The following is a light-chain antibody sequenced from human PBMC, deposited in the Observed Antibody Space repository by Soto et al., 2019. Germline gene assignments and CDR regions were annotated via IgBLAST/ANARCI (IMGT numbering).Light chain of an antibody. CDR3: AAWDDSLSGPV. CDR1: SSNIGSNY. J-gene: IGLJ2*01. Sequence: QSVLTQPPSASGTPGQRVTTSCSGSSSNIGSNYVYWYQQLPGTAPKLLIYRNNQRPSGVPDRFSGSKSGTSASLAISGLRSEDEADYYCAAWDDSLSGPVFGGGTKVTVL. V-gene: IGLV1-47*01. CDR2: RNN.